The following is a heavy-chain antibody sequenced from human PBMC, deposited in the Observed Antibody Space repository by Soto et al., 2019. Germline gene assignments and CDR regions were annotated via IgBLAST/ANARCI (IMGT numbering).Heavy chain of an antibody. D-gene: IGHD6-13*01. Sequence: GASVKVSCKASGYTFTSYAVHWVRQAPGQRLEWMGWINAGNDDTKYSQKFQGRVSITRDTSASTAYMDLSSLTSEDTAVYYCARVNSSIEYSNGMDAWGQGTKVTVSS. J-gene: IGHJ6*02. CDR3: ARVNSSIEYSNGMDA. V-gene: IGHV1-3*01. CDR1: GYTFTSYA. CDR2: INAGNDDT.